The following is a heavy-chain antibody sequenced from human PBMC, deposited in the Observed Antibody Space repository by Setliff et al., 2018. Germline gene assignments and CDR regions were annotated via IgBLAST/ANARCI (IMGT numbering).Heavy chain of an antibody. J-gene: IGHJ4*02. CDR2: ISRGGNTI. D-gene: IGHD2-8*01. CDR1: GFIFNTYT. Sequence: GGSLRLSCAASGFIFNTYTMTWIRQAPGEGLEWVSYISRGGNTIYYADSVRGRFTISRDNAKNSLFLQMNSLRAEDTAVYYCARVGVPAVGLYFDYWGQGTLVTVSS. CDR3: ARVGVPAVGLYFDY. V-gene: IGHV3-11*01.